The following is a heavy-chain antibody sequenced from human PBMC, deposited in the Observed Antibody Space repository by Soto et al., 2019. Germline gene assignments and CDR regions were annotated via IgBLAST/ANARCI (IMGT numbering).Heavy chain of an antibody. J-gene: IGHJ6*02. V-gene: IGHV4-30-4*01. D-gene: IGHD2-2*01. Sequence: PSETLSLTCTVSGGSISNADYYWSWIRQPPGKGLEWIGYIYYSGSTYYNPSLKSRVTISVDTSKNQFSLKLSSVTAADTAVYYCAREGDIVVVPAAREGYYYYGMDVWGQGTTVTVSS. CDR1: GGSISNADYY. CDR3: AREGDIVVVPAAREGYYYYGMDV. CDR2: IYYSGST.